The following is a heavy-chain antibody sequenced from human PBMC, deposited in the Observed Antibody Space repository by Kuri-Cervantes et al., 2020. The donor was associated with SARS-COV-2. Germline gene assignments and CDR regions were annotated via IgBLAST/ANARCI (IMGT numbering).Heavy chain of an antibody. V-gene: IGHV3-74*01. CDR2: INSDGSST. J-gene: IGHJ6*02. Sequence: GESLKISCAASGFTFSSYWMHWVRQAPGKGLVWVSRINSDGSSTSYADSVKGRFTISRDNAKNTLYLQMNSLRAEDTAVYYCAKGDRAATPGYYYHGMDVWGQGTTVTVSS. D-gene: IGHD2-15*01. CDR3: AKGDRAATPGYYYHGMDV. CDR1: GFTFSSYW.